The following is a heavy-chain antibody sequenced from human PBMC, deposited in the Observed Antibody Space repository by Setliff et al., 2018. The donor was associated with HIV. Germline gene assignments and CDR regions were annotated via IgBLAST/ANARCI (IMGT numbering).Heavy chain of an antibody. D-gene: IGHD6-19*01. V-gene: IGHV3-15*01. CDR3: AKDAYSSGPYAFDI. Sequence: GGSLRLSCAASGFTFNNAWMSWVRQAPGKGLEWVGLIKSKTDGGTTDYAAPVKGRFTISRDDSKNTLYLQMNSLRAEDTAVYYCAKDAYSSGPYAFDIWGQGTMVTVSS. CDR1: GFTFNNAW. J-gene: IGHJ3*02. CDR2: IKSKTDGGTT.